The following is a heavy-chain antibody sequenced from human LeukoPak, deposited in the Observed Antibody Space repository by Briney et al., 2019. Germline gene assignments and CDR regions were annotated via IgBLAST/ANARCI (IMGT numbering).Heavy chain of an antibody. Sequence: GGSLRLSCAASGFTFSSYGMHWVRQAPGKGLEWVAVISYDGSNKYYADSVKGRFTISRDNSKNTLYLQMNSLRAEDTAVYYCARDRWGVIAAYYFDYWGQGTLVTVSS. V-gene: IGHV3-30*19. D-gene: IGHD2/OR15-2a*01. CDR3: ARDRWGVIAAYYFDY. CDR2: ISYDGSNK. J-gene: IGHJ4*02. CDR1: GFTFSSYG.